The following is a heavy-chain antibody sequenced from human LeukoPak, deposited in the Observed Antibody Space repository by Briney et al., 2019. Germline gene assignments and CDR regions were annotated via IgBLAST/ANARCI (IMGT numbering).Heavy chain of an antibody. CDR1: GFTFSSYS. CDR3: AREKLPDFDY. D-gene: IGHD5-24*01. J-gene: IGHJ4*02. Sequence: PGGSLRLSCAASGFTFSSYSMNWVRQAPGKGLEWVSYISSSSSTIYYADSVKGRFTISRDNAKNSLYLQMNSLRAEDTAVYYCAREKLPDFDYWGQGTLVTVSS. V-gene: IGHV3-48*01. CDR2: ISSSSSTI.